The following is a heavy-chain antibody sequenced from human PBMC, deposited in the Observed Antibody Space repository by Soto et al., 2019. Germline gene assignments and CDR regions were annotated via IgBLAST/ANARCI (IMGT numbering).Heavy chain of an antibody. J-gene: IGHJ6*02. CDR3: AELGYVLLWFGELLDGMDV. Sequence: PGGSLRLSCAASGFTFSSYGMHWVRQAPGKGLEWVAVISYDGSNKYYADSVKGRFTISRDNSKNTLYLQMNSLRAEDTAVYYCAELGYVLLWFGELLDGMDVWGQGTTVTVSS. D-gene: IGHD3-10*01. CDR2: ISYDGSNK. V-gene: IGHV3-30*18. CDR1: GFTFSSYG.